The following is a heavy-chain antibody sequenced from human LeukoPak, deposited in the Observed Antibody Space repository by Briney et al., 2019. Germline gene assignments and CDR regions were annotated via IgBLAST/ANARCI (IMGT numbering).Heavy chain of an antibody. CDR2: IGTAGDT. D-gene: IGHD2-15*01. CDR1: GFTFDDYA. CDR3: ARTPRRCSGGSCYSFDY. J-gene: IGHJ4*02. V-gene: IGHV3-13*01. Sequence: GGSLRLSCAASGFTFDDYAMHWVRQATGKGLEWVSAIGTAGDTYYPGSVKGRFTISRENAKNSLYLQMNSLRAGDTAVYYCARTPRRCSGGSCYSFDYWGQGTLVTVSS.